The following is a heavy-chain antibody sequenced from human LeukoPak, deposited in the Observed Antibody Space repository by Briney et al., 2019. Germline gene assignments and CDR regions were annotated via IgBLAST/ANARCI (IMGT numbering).Heavy chain of an antibody. D-gene: IGHD2-8*01. CDR3: VRPGWPTNHDTFDI. CDR2: IYPGDSDT. J-gene: IGHJ3*02. V-gene: IGHV5-51*01. CDR1: GYRFISYW. Sequence: GESLKISCKGSGYRFISYWIGWVRQMPGKGLEWMGIIYPGDSDTRYSPSFQGQVSISADKSISTAYLQWSSLKASDTAMYFCVRPGWPTNHDTFDIWGQGTMVTVSS.